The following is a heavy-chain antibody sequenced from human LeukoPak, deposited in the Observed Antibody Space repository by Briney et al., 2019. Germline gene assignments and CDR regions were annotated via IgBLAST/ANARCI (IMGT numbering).Heavy chain of an antibody. CDR3: ARGAVVVAATLFDY. CDR2: INHSGST. D-gene: IGHD2-15*01. CDR1: GGSFSGYY. Sequence: PSETLSLTCAVYGGSFSGYYWSWIRQPPGKGLEWFGEINHSGSTNYNPSLKSRVTISVDTSKNQFSLKLSSVTAADTAVYYCARGAVVVAATLFDYWGQGTLVTVSS. V-gene: IGHV4-34*01. J-gene: IGHJ4*02.